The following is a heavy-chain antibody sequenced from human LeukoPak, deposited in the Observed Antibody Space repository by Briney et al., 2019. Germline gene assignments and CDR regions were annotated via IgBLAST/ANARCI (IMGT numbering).Heavy chain of an antibody. V-gene: IGHV4-34*01. D-gene: IGHD1-26*01. Sequence: SETLSLTCAVYGGSFSGYYWSWIRQPPGKGLEWTGEINHSGSTNYNPSLKSRVTISVYTSKNQFSLKLNSVTAADTAVYYCARVVGATDYWGQGTLVTVSS. J-gene: IGHJ4*02. CDR3: ARVVGATDY. CDR1: GGSFSGYY. CDR2: INHSGST.